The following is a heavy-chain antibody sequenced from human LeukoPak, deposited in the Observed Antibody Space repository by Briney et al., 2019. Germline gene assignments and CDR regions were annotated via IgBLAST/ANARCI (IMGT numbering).Heavy chain of an antibody. Sequence: SETLSLTCTVSGGSISSYYWSWIRQPPGKGLEWIGEINHSGSTNYNPSLKSRVTISVDTSKNQFSLKLSSVTAADTAVYYCARVGGLLLDYWGQGTLVTVSS. V-gene: IGHV4-34*01. J-gene: IGHJ4*02. CDR3: ARVGGLLLDY. D-gene: IGHD3-16*01. CDR1: GGSISSYY. CDR2: INHSGST.